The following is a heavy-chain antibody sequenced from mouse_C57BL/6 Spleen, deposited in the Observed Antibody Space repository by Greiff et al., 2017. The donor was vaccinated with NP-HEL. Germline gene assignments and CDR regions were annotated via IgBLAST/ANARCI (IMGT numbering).Heavy chain of an antibody. CDR3: ARSSGTAWFAY. CDR2: LDPYDSYT. CDR1: GYTFTSYW. J-gene: IGHJ3*01. V-gene: IGHV1-50*01. Sequence: VQLQQPGAELVKPGASVKLSCKASGYTFTSYWMQGVKQRPGQGLEWIGELDPYDSYTNYHQKFKGKATLTVDPSSSTSYMQLSSLTSEDSAVYYCARSSGTAWFAYWGQGTLVTVSA. D-gene: IGHD2-14*01.